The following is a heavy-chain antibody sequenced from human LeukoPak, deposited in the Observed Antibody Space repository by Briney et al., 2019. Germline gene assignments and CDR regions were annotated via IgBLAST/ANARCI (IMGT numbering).Heavy chain of an antibody. CDR1: GGTFSSYA. Sequence: SVKVSCKASGGTFSSYAISWVRQAPGQGLEWMGGIIPMFCTANYAQKFQGRVTITADESTSTAYMELSSLRSEDTAVYYCARSRWGRGSYCFDFWGQGTLVTVSS. CDR2: IIPMFCTA. J-gene: IGHJ4*02. V-gene: IGHV1-69*01. CDR3: ARSRWGRGSYCFDF. D-gene: IGHD3-16*01.